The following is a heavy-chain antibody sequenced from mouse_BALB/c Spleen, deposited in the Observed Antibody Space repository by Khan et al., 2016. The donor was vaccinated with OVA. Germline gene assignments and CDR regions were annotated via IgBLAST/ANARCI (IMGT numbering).Heavy chain of an antibody. D-gene: IGHD1-3*01. CDR3: VRGSGRDQFAY. CDR2: ISTYCGDA. CDR1: GYSFTDFA. Sequence: VQLQESGAELVRPSLSLSISCTVSGYSFTDFAMHWVKQRPAKSLEWIGVISTYCGDANYNQNFKSQTTMTVDKSSSTAFMELAILTTEDSAIYYCVRGSGRDQFAYWGQGTLLTVSA. J-gene: IGHJ3*01. V-gene: IGHV1S137*01.